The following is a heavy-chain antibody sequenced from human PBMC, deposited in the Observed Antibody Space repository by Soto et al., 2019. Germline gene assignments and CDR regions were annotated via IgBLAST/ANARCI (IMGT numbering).Heavy chain of an antibody. CDR1: GYTFTSYA. D-gene: IGHD6-13*01. J-gene: IGHJ4*02. CDR3: ARDVDFPRPGIAGDARRSLGY. V-gene: IGHV1-3*01. Sequence: GASVKVSCKASGYTFTSYAMHWVRQAPGQRLEWMGWINAGNGNTKYSQKFQGRVTITRDTSASTAYMELSSLRSEDTAVYYCARDVDFPRPGIAGDARRSLGYCGQGTLLTVYS. CDR2: INAGNGNT.